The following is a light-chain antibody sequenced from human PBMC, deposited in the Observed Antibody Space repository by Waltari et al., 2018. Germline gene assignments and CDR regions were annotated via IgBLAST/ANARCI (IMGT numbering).Light chain of an antibody. CDR3: MSYTSGTTLV. CDR2: EVS. Sequence: QSALTQPASVSGSPGQSITISCTGTSNDVGIYKYVSRYQQHPGKVPKLLLYEVSNRPCGVSNRFSGSKSGNTASLTLSGLQAEDEADYYCMSYTSGTTLVFGGGTKLTVL. CDR1: SNDVGIYKY. J-gene: IGLJ2*01. V-gene: IGLV2-14*01.